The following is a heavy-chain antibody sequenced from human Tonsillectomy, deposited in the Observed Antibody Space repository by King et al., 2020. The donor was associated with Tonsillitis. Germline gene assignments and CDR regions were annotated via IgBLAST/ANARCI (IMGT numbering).Heavy chain of an antibody. CDR2: ISGSGSGT. D-gene: IGHD6-19*01. Sequence: VQLVESGGDLVQPRGSLRLSCAASGFTFSSYAMSWVRQAPGKGLEWVSTISGSGSGTYYADSVKGRFTISRDNFKNTLYLQMNSLRAEDTAVYYCAKGAPGIAVAGSGAFDYWGQGTLVTVSS. CDR3: AKGAPGIAVAGSGAFDY. V-gene: IGHV3-23*04. J-gene: IGHJ4*02. CDR1: GFTFSSYA.